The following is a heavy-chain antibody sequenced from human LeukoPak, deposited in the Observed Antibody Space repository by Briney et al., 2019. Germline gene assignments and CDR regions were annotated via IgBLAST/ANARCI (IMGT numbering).Heavy chain of an antibody. D-gene: IGHD6-13*01. Sequence: KPSETLSLTCTVSGGSISSSSSYWGWIRQPPGKGLEWIGSISYTGSTYYNPSLKSRVTISVDTSKDQFSLKLSSVTAADTAVYYCGRVLAAAAHFDYWGQGTLVTASS. J-gene: IGHJ4*02. CDR3: GRVLAAAAHFDY. CDR2: ISYTGST. V-gene: IGHV4-39*01. CDR1: GGSISSSSSY.